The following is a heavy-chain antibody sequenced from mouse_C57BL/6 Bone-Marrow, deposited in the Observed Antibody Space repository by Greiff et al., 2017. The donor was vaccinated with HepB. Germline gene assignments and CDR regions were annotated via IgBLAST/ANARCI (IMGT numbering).Heavy chain of an antibody. D-gene: IGHD2-5*01. V-gene: IGHV1-61*01. CDR2: IYPSDSET. CDR1: GYTFTSYW. J-gene: IGHJ2*01. Sequence: QVQLQQPGAELVRPGSSVKLSCEASGYTFTSYWMDWVKQRPGQGLEWIGNIYPSDSETHYNQKFKDKATLTVDKSSSTAYMQLSSLTSEDSAVYYCARFDYYSNWNYFDYWGQGTTLTVSS. CDR3: ARFDYYSNWNYFDY.